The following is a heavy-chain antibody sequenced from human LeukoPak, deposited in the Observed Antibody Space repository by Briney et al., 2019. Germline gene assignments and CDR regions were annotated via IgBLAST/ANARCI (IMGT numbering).Heavy chain of an antibody. CDR1: GFTFSSYG. J-gene: IGHJ5*02. V-gene: IGHV3-30*02. CDR2: IRYDGSNK. Sequence: HPGGSLRLSCAASGFTFSSYGMHWVRQAPGKGLEWVAFIRYDGSNKYYADSVKGRFTISSDNSKNTLYLQMNSLRVEDTTVYYCARDVHGWFDPWGQGTLVTVSS. CDR3: ARDVHGWFDP.